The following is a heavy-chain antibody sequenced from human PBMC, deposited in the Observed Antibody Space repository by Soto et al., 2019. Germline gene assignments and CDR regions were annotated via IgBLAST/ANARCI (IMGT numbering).Heavy chain of an antibody. CDR2: IYYSGST. J-gene: IGHJ4*02. CDR3: ARSSYGDYVYFDY. V-gene: IGHV4-59*01. Sequence: SETLSLTCTVSGGSISSYYWSWIRQPPGKGLEWIGYIYYSGSTNYSPSLKSRVTISVDTSKNQFSLKLSSVTAADTAVYYCARSSYGDYVYFDYWGQGTLVTVSS. CDR1: GGSISSYY. D-gene: IGHD4-17*01.